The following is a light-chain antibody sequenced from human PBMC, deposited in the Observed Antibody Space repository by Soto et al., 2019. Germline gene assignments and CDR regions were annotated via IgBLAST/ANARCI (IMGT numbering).Light chain of an antibody. J-gene: IGLJ1*01. Sequence: SVLTQPPSASGGPGQRGTISFSGSSSNIGSNYVYWYQQLPGTAPKLLIYRNNQRPSGVPDRFSGSKSGTSASLAISGLRSEDEAEYYCAAWDDSLSEVFGTGTKVTVL. CDR2: RNN. CDR1: SSNIGSNY. V-gene: IGLV1-47*01. CDR3: AAWDDSLSEV.